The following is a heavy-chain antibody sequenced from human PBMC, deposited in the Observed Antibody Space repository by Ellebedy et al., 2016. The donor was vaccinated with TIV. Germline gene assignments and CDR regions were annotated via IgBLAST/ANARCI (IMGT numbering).Heavy chain of an antibody. J-gene: IGHJ4*02. CDR3: ARDNWNGLASDY. CDR2: IEKDGTDK. CDR1: GFTYDIFW. Sequence: GESLKIPCEVYGFTYDIFWMSWVRQAPGKGLEWAANIEKDGTDKYYVDSVKGRFTISRDNARNSLYLQMTSLRAEDTAVYYCARDNWNGLASDYWGQGTLVTVSS. V-gene: IGHV3-7*04. D-gene: IGHD1-20*01.